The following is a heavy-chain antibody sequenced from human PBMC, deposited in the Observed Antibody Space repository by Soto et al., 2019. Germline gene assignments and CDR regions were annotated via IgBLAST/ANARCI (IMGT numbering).Heavy chain of an antibody. J-gene: IGHJ4*02. CDR3: ARVLPERVCCLFDY. V-gene: IGHV3-48*03. CDR2: ISSSGSTI. D-gene: IGHD2-8*01. CDR1: GFTFSSYE. Sequence: LRLSCAASGFTFSSYEMNWVRQAPGKGLEWVSYISSSGSTIYYADSVKGRFTISRDNAKNSLYLQMSSLRAEDTAVYYCARVLPERVCCLFDYWGQGTLVTVSS.